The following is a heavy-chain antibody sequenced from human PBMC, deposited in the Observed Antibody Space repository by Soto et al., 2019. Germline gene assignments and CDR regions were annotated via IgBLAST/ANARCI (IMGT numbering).Heavy chain of an antibody. D-gene: IGHD3-3*01. V-gene: IGHV3-23*01. J-gene: IGHJ3*02. CDR1: GFTFSSYA. CDR3: AKPITIFGVVTRPDYDFWSGHLGAFDI. CDR2: ISGSGGST. Sequence: GGSLRLSCAASGFTFSSYAMSWVRQAPGKGLEWVSAISGSGGSTYYADSVKGRFTISRDNSKNTLYLQMNSLRAEDTAVYYCAKPITIFGVVTRPDYDFWSGHLGAFDIWGQGTMVTVSS.